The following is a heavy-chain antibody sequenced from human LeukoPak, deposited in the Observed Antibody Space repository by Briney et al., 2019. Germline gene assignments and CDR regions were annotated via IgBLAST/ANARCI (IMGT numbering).Heavy chain of an antibody. J-gene: IGHJ4*02. CDR3: ARGWGYFDY. D-gene: IGHD3-16*01. Sequence: SETLSLTCTVSGDSITTYYWSWVRQPAGKGLEWIGRIYTSGSTNYNPSLKSRVSISVDTSKNQFFLKVTSVTAADTAVYYCARGWGYFDYWGQGTLVTVSS. CDR1: GDSITTYY. CDR2: IYTSGST. V-gene: IGHV4-4*07.